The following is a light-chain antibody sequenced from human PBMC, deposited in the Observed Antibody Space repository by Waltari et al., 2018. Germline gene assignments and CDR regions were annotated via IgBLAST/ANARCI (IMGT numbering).Light chain of an antibody. CDR1: QSISTN. CDR2: DTS. Sequence: EIVMTQSPATLSMSPGERATLSCRASQSISTNLAWYQQRPGQAPRLLIYDTSTRATGIPVKFSGSGSGTEFTLTISDLQPEDFAVYYCQQYNNWPPLYTFGQGPKLDIK. CDR3: QQYNNWPPLYT. J-gene: IGKJ2*01. V-gene: IGKV3-15*01.